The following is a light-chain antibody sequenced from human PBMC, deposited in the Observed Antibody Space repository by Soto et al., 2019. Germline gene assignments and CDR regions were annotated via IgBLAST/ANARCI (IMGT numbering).Light chain of an antibody. CDR2: AAS. Sequence: DIQMTQSPSSLSASVGDRVTITCRASQRINTYLNWCQQKPGKAPKLLIYAASSLQAGVLSRFSGSGSGTDFTLTISSLQPEEVATYYCLQSYSAPYTFGRGTKLEIK. V-gene: IGKV1-39*01. J-gene: IGKJ2*01. CDR1: QRINTY. CDR3: LQSYSAPYT.